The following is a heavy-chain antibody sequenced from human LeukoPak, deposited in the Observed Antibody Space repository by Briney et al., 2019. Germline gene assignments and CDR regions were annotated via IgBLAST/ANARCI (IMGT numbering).Heavy chain of an antibody. CDR3: ARDRAVRGVIITSPPDY. V-gene: IGHV1-18*01. Sequence: ASVKVSCKASGYTFTSYGISWVRQAPGQGLEWMGWISAYNGNTNYAQKLQGRVTMTTDTSTSTAYMELRSLRSDDTAVYYCARDRAVRGVIITSPPDYWGQGTLVTVSS. D-gene: IGHD3-10*01. CDR1: GYTFTSYG. CDR2: ISAYNGNT. J-gene: IGHJ4*02.